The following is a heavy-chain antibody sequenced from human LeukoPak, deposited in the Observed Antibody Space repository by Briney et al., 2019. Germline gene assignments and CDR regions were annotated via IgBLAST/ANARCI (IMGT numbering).Heavy chain of an antibody. CDR3: ARVLYDSSGYYYVS. CDR1: GFTFSSYA. J-gene: IGHJ4*02. D-gene: IGHD3-22*01. V-gene: IGHV3-53*01. Sequence: GGSLRLSCAASGFTFSSYAMSWVRQAPGKGLEWVSVIYSGGSTYYADSVKGRFTISRDNSKNTLYLQMNSLRAEDTAVYYCARVLYDSSGYYYVSWGQGTLVTVSS. CDR2: IYSGGST.